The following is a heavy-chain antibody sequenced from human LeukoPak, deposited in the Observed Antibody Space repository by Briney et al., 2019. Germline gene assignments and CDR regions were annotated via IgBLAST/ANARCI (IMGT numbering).Heavy chain of an antibody. CDR2: LSGSGITT. Sequence: GGSLRLPCAASGFTFSLSAMSWLRDAPREGLEGVSSLSGSGITTYYADSVKGRFTISRDNSQNTLYLQMNSLRAEDTAVYYCAEGIYSSGWSYFDYWGHGTLVTVSS. CDR1: GFTFSLSA. CDR3: AEGIYSSGWSYFDY. V-gene: IGHV3-23*01. J-gene: IGHJ4*01. D-gene: IGHD6-19*01.